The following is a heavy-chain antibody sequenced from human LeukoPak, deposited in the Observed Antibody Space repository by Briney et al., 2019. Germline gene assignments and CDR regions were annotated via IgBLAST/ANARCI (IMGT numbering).Heavy chain of an antibody. CDR3: ARDGQSHFDY. V-gene: IGHV4-59*12. CDR1: GGSISSYY. J-gene: IGHJ4*02. D-gene: IGHD3/OR15-3a*01. Sequence: SETLSLTCTVSGGSISSYYWSWLRQPPGKRLEWIGYIYYSGSTNYNPSLKSRVTISVDKSKNQFSLKLSSVTAADTAVYYCARDGQSHFDYWGQGTLVTVSS. CDR2: IYYSGST.